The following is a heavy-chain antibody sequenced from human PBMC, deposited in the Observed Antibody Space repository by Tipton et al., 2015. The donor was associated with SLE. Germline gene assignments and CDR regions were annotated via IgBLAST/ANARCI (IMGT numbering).Heavy chain of an antibody. J-gene: IGHJ4*02. CDR2: IYYSGST. CDR3: ARVEMAARGFDY. CDR1: GGSISSYY. V-gene: IGHV4-59*01. D-gene: IGHD2-8*01. Sequence: TLSLTCTVSGGSISSYYWSWIRQPPGKGLEWIGYIYYSGSTNYNPPLKSRVTISVDTSKNQFSLKLSSVTAADTAVYYCARVEMAARGFDYWGQGTLVTVSS.